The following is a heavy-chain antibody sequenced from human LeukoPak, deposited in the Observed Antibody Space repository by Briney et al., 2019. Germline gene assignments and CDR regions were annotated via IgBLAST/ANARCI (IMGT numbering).Heavy chain of an antibody. J-gene: IGHJ4*02. V-gene: IGHV3-73*01. CDR3: THVYSSGWYEGGFDY. CDR2: TRSKANSYAT. Sequence: GGSLRLSCAASGFTFSGSAMHWVRQASGKGLEWVGRTRSKANSYATAYAASVKGRFTISRDDSKNTAYLQMNSPKTEDTAVYYCTHVYSSGWYEGGFDYWGQGTLVTVSS. CDR1: GFTFSGSA. D-gene: IGHD6-19*01.